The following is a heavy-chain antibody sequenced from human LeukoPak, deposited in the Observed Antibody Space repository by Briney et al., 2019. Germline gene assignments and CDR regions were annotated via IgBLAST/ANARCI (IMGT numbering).Heavy chain of an antibody. CDR2: IDWDDDK. D-gene: IGHD3-10*01. V-gene: IGHV2-70*11. CDR3: ARSIYYGSGSSAFDY. CDR1: GFSLSTSGMC. J-gene: IGHJ4*02. Sequence: SGPTLVNPTQTLTLTCTFSGFSLSTSGMCVSWIRQPPGKALEWLARIDWDDDKYYSTSLKTRLTISKDTSKNQVVLTMTNMDPVDTATYYCARSIYYGSGSSAFDYWGQGTLVTVSS.